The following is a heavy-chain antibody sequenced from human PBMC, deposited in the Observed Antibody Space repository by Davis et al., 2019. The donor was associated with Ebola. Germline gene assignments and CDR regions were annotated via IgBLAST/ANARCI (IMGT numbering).Heavy chain of an antibody. Sequence: SETLSLTCTVSGGSISSSSYYWGWIRQPPGKGLEWFGSIYYSGSTYYNPSLKSRVTISVDTSKNQFSLKLSSVTAADTAVYYCARHRDCSGGSCYRWNNWFDPWGQGTLVTVSS. J-gene: IGHJ5*02. D-gene: IGHD2-15*01. V-gene: IGHV4-39*01. CDR2: IYYSGST. CDR3: ARHRDCSGGSCYRWNNWFDP. CDR1: GGSISSSSYY.